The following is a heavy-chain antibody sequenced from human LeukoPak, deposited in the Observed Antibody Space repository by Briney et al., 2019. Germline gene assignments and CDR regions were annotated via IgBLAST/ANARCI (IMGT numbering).Heavy chain of an antibody. Sequence: GGSLRLPCAASGFTFSSYAMSWVRQAPGKGLEWVSAISGSGGSTYYADSVKGRFTISRDNSKNTLYLQMNSLRAEDTAVYYCARVYGGNSVVLGYWGKGTLVTVSS. CDR2: ISGSGGST. D-gene: IGHD4-23*01. J-gene: IGHJ4*02. V-gene: IGHV3-23*01. CDR3: ARVYGGNSVVLGY. CDR1: GFTFSSYA.